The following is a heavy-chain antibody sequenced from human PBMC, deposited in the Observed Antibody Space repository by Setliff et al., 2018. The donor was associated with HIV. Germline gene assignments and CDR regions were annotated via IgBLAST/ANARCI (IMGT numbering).Heavy chain of an antibody. Sequence: ASVKVSCKASGGTFSSYAISWVRQAPGQGLERMGGIIPIFGTANYAQKFQGRVTITADESTSTAYMELSSLRSEDTAVYYCARVPTRGPGELSNFDYWGQGTLVTVSS. CDR3: ARVPTRGPGELSNFDY. CDR2: IIPIFGTA. D-gene: IGHD3-16*02. J-gene: IGHJ4*02. CDR1: GGTFSSYA. V-gene: IGHV1-69*13.